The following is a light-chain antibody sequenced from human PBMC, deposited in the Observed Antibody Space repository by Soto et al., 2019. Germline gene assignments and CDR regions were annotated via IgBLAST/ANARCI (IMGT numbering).Light chain of an antibody. CDR3: QKYSSVPV. V-gene: IGKV1-27*01. CDR2: VAS. CDR1: QGIRNF. Sequence: DIQMTQSPPSLSASVGVRVTITCRASQGIRNFVAWYQQKPGKAPKLLIYVASTLQSGVPSRFSGSGSGTDFTLTINSLQPEDVATYSCQKYSSVPVFGPGTKVEIK. J-gene: IGKJ3*01.